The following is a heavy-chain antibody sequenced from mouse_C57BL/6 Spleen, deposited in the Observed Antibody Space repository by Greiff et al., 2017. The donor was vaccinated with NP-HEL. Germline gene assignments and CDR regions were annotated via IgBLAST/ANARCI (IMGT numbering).Heavy chain of an antibody. V-gene: IGHV1-26*01. CDR3: ARSLITTVPWFAY. Sequence: EVQLQQSGPELVKPGASVKISCKASGYTFTDYYMNWVKQSHGKSLEWIGDINPNNGGTSYNQKFKGKATLTVDKSSSTAYMELRSLTSEDSAVYYCARSLITTVPWFAYWGQGTLVTVSA. J-gene: IGHJ3*01. CDR2: INPNNGGT. D-gene: IGHD1-1*01. CDR1: GYTFTDYY.